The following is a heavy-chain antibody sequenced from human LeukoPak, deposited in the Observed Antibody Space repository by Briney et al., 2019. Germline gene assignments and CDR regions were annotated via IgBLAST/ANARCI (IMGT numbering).Heavy chain of an antibody. V-gene: IGHV1-2*02. Sequence: ASVKVSCKASGYTFTGYYTHWVRQAPGQGLEWMGWINPNSGGTNYAQKFQGRVTMTRDTSISTAYMELSRLRSDDTAVYYCARAHTSSIAAPSSGAYYYYGMDVWGQGTTVTVSS. CDR2: INPNSGGT. D-gene: IGHD6-6*01. CDR3: ARAHTSSIAAPSSGAYYYYGMDV. J-gene: IGHJ6*02. CDR1: GYTFTGYY.